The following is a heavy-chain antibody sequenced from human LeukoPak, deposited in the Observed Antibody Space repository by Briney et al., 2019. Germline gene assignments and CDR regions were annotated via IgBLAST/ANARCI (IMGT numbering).Heavy chain of an antibody. D-gene: IGHD5-18*01. CDR1: GGSISSSSYY. Sequence: SGTLSLTCTVSGGSISSSSYYWGWIRQPPGKGLEWIGSIYYSGSTYYNPSLKSRVTISVDTSKNQFSLKLGSVTAADTAVYYCARDLASYGYTVGFDPWGQGTLVTVSS. CDR2: IYYSGST. CDR3: ARDLASYGYTVGFDP. J-gene: IGHJ5*02. V-gene: IGHV4-39*07.